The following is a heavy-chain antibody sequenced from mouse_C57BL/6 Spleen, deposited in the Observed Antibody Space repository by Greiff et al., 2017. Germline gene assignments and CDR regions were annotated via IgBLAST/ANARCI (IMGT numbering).Heavy chain of an antibody. V-gene: IGHV14-3*01. D-gene: IGHD2-3*01. Sequence: EVQRVESVAELVRPGASVKLSCTASGFNIKNTYMHWVKQTPEQGLEWIGRIDPANGNTKYAPKFQGKDTITADTSYNTAYLQLSSLTSEDTAIYYCARRDGYSGFAYWGQGTLVTVSA. CDR2: IDPANGNT. CDR1: GFNIKNTY. J-gene: IGHJ3*01. CDR3: ARRDGYSGFAY.